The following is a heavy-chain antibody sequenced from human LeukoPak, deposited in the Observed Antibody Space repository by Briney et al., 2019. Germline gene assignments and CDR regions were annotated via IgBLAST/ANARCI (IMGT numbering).Heavy chain of an antibody. J-gene: IGHJ6*02. CDR1: GYTFTSYA. CDR2: INAGNGNT. CDR3: ARAGYSSGWYPDYYYGMDV. Sequence: ASVKVSCKASGYTFTSYAMHWVRQAPGQRLKWMGWINAGNGNTKYSQKFQGRVTITRDTSASTAYMELSSLRSEDTAVYYCARAGYSSGWYPDYYYGMDVWGQGTTVTVSS. D-gene: IGHD6-19*01. V-gene: IGHV1-3*01.